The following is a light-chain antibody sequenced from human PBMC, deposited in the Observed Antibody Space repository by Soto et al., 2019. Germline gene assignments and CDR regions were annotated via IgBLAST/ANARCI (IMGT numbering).Light chain of an antibody. CDR1: QSVSSY. CDR2: GAS. J-gene: IGKJ2*01. V-gene: IGKV3-20*01. CDR3: QQYGSSPYT. Sequence: EIVLTQSPGTLSLSPGERATLSCRASQSVSSYLAWYQQKPGQAPRLLIYGASSRDTGIPDRFSGSGSGTDFTLTISRLEPEDFAVYYCQQYGSSPYTFGQGTKLEIK.